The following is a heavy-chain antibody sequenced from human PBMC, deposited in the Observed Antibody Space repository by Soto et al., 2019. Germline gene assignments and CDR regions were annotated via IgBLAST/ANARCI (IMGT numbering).Heavy chain of an antibody. CDR2: ISGSGGST. V-gene: IGHV3-23*01. D-gene: IGHD2-15*01. CDR1: GFTFSSYA. CDR3: AKDGGLDCSGGSCYPLNWFDP. J-gene: IGHJ5*02. Sequence: GGSLRLSCAASGFTFSSYAMSWVRQAPGKGLERVSAISGSGGSTYYADSVKGRFTISRDNSKNTLYLQMNSLRAEDTAVYYCAKDGGLDCSGGSCYPLNWFDPWGQGTLVTVSS.